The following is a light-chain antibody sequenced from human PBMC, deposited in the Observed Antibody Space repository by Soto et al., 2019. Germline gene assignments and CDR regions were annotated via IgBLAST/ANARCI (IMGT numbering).Light chain of an antibody. V-gene: IGLV2-8*01. CDR1: TRDVGAYNF. J-gene: IGLJ2*01. Sequence: QSALTQPPSASGSPGQSITISCTGTTRDVGAYNFVSWYRQLPGKAPKLLIYEVTKRPSGVPDRFSGSKSGNTASLTVSGVQSEDEDDYYCSPYAGSATLVVFGGGTKLTVL. CDR2: EVT. CDR3: SPYAGSATLVV.